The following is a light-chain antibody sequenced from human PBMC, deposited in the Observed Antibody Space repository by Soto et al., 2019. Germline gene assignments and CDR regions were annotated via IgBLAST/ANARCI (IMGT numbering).Light chain of an antibody. J-gene: IGKJ1*01. Sequence: AIRMTQSPSSFSASTGDRVTITCRASQGISSYLAWYQQKPGKAPKLLIYAASTLQSGVPSRFSGSRSGTDFTLTISCLQSEDFATYYCQQYYSYPTWTFGQGTKVEIK. V-gene: IGKV1-8*01. CDR1: QGISSY. CDR3: QQYYSYPTWT. CDR2: AAS.